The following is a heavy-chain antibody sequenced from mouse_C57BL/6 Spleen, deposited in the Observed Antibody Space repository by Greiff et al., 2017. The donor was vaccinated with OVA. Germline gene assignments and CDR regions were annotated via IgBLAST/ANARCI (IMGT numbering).Heavy chain of an antibody. D-gene: IGHD1-1*01. Sequence: EVKLVESGGGLVKPGGSLKLSCAASGFTFSSYTMSWVRQTPEKRLEWVATISGGGGNTYYPDSVKGRFTISRDNAKNTLYLQMSSLRSEDTALYYCARRQGDYGSSWYFDVWGTGTTVTVSS. CDR3: ARRQGDYGSSWYFDV. CDR2: ISGGGGNT. J-gene: IGHJ1*03. V-gene: IGHV5-9*01. CDR1: GFTFSSYT.